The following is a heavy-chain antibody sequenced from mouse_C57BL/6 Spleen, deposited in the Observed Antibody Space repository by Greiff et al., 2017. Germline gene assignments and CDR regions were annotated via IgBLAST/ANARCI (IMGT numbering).Heavy chain of an antibody. CDR3: ARADTPGNFDV. CDR2: ISDGGSYT. V-gene: IGHV5-4*01. Sequence: EVQGVESGGGLVKPGGSLKLSCAASGFTFSSYAMSWVRQTPEKRLEWVATISDGGSYTYYPDNVKGRFTISRDNAKNNLYLQMSHLKSEDTAMYYRARADTPGNFDVWGTGTTVTVSS. CDR1: GFTFSSYA. J-gene: IGHJ1*03.